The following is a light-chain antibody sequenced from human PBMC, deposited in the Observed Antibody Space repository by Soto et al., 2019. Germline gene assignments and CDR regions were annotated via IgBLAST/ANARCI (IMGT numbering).Light chain of an antibody. J-gene: IGKJ5*01. V-gene: IGKV3-20*01. CDR2: GAS. CDR1: QSVSSSY. Sequence: ESVLTQSPGTQSLSPGERATLSCGASQSVSSSYLAWYQQKPGQAPRLLINGASSRATGIPDRFSGSGSGTDFTLTISRLEPEDFAVYYCQQYGTSPPSTFGQGTRLEIK. CDR3: QQYGTSPPST.